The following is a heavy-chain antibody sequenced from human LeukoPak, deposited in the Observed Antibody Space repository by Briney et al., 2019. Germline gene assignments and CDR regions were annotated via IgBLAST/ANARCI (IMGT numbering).Heavy chain of an antibody. Sequence: GGSLRLSCAASGFTFSSYGMHWVRQAPGKGLEWAAFIRYDGSNKYYADSVKGRFTISRDNSKNTPYLQMNSLRAEDTAVYYCADDYYFDYWGQGTLVTVSS. CDR3: ADDYYFDY. CDR2: IRYDGSNK. CDR1: GFTFSSYG. V-gene: IGHV3-30*02. J-gene: IGHJ4*02.